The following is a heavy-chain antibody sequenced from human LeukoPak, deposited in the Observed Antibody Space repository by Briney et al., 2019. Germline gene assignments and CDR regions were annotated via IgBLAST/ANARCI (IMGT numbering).Heavy chain of an antibody. CDR3: ARAQQTTDAFDI. D-gene: IGHD4-11*01. CDR1: GFTVSSNY. V-gene: IGHV3-66*01. Sequence: GGSLRLSCAASGFTVSSNYMSWVRQAPGKGLEWVSVIYSGGSTYYADSVKGRFTISRDNSKNTLYLQMSSLRAEDTAVYYCARAQQTTDAFDIWGQGTMVTVSS. J-gene: IGHJ3*02. CDR2: IYSGGST.